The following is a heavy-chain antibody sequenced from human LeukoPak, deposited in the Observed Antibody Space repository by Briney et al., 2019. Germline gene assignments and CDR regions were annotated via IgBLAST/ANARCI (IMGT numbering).Heavy chain of an antibody. Sequence: SETLSLTCAVYGGSFSGYYWSWIRQPPGKGLEWIGEINHSGSTNYNPSLKSRVTISVDTPKNQFSLKLSSVTAADTAVYYCARGGIVVVVPFDYWGQGTLVTVSS. CDR1: GGSFSGYY. D-gene: IGHD2-15*01. V-gene: IGHV4-34*01. CDR2: INHSGST. J-gene: IGHJ4*02. CDR3: ARGGIVVVVPFDY.